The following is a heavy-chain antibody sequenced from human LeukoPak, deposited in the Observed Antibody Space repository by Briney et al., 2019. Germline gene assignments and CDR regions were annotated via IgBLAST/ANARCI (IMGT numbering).Heavy chain of an antibody. CDR3: ARDPTVGGIYFDY. CDR1: GFTFSSYS. J-gene: IGHJ4*02. Sequence: GGSLRLSCAASGFTFSSYSMNWVRQAPGKGLEWVSSISSSSSYIYYADSVKGRFTISRDNAKNSLYLQMNSLRAEDTAVYYCARDPTVGGIYFDYWGQGTLVTV. D-gene: IGHD4-23*01. CDR2: ISSSSSYI. V-gene: IGHV3-21*01.